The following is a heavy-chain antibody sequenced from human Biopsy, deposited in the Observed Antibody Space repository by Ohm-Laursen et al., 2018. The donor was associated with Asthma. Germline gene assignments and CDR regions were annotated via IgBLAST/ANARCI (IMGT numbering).Heavy chain of an antibody. CDR3: ARQKLAAAEGPFDL. J-gene: IGHJ3*01. V-gene: IGHV4-39*01. D-gene: IGHD6-13*01. CDR1: NGSISSNFYY. Sequence: SDTLSLTCTVSNGSISSNFYYWGWIRQPPGKGLEWVGSIHKNGIGYYKSSLKSRLTISVDTSKNQFSLKVTSVTAAGTAVYYCARQKLAAAEGPFDLWGQGTMVTVSS. CDR2: IHKNGIG.